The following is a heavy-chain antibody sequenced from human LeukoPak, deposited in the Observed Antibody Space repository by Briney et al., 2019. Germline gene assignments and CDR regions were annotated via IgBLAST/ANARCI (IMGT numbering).Heavy chain of an antibody. V-gene: IGHV3-30*18. CDR2: ISYDGSNK. D-gene: IGHD1-26*01. J-gene: IGHJ4*02. CDR1: GFTFSSYG. CDR3: AKDSARMGGDGSVYS. Sequence: PGRSLRLSCAASGFTFSSYGMHWVRQAPGKGPEWVAVISYDGSNKYYADSVKGRFTISRDNSKNTLYLQMNSLRAEDTAVYYCAKDSARMGGDGSVYSWGQGTLVTVSS.